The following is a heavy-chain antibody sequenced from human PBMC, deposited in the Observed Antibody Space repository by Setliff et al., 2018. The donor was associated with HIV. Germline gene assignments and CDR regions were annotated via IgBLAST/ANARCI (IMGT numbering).Heavy chain of an antibody. CDR2: IHHSGST. D-gene: IGHD2-2*01. Sequence: PSETLSLTCAVSGGSIRSNDWWSWVRQPPGKGLELIGEIHHSGSTNYNPSLKSRVTISVDTSKNQFSLKLSSVTAADTAVYYCARVDCSSTSCYRDYYYYMDVWGKGTTVTVSS. V-gene: IGHV4-4*02. CDR3: ARVDCSSTSCYRDYYYYMDV. CDR1: GGSIRSNDW. J-gene: IGHJ6*03.